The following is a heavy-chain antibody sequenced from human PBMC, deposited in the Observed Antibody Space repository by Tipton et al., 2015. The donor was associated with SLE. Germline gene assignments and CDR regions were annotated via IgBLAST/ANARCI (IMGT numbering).Heavy chain of an antibody. J-gene: IGHJ3*02. D-gene: IGHD3-10*01. CDR3: AKDTGRTAFDI. Sequence: SLRLSCAASGFTFSSYGMHWVRQAPGKGPEWVAVIWYDGSNKYYADSVKGRFTISRDNSKNTLYLQMNSLRAEDTAVYYCAKDTGRTAFDIWGQGTMVTVSS. CDR1: GFTFSSYG. V-gene: IGHV3-33*06. CDR2: IWYDGSNK.